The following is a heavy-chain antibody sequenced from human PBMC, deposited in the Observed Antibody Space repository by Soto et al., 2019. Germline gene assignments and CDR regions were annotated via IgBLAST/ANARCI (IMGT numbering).Heavy chain of an antibody. Sequence: GASVKVSCKASGYTFTSYGISWVRQAPGQGLEWMGWISAYNGNTKYSQKFQGRVTITRDTSASTAYMELSSLRSEDTAVYYCARESELRRGYYVFDYWGQGTLVTVSS. J-gene: IGHJ4*02. CDR3: ARESELRRGYYVFDY. D-gene: IGHD3-22*01. V-gene: IGHV1-18*01. CDR1: GYTFTSYG. CDR2: ISAYNGNT.